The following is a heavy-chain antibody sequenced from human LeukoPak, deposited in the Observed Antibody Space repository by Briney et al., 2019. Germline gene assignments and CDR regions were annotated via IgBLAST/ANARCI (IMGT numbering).Heavy chain of an antibody. V-gene: IGHV3-21*04. D-gene: IGHD3-3*01. CDR3: AKDFWSGYHSGYFDY. J-gene: IGHJ4*02. CDR1: GFTFSSYS. CDR2: ISSSSYI. Sequence: GGSLRLSCAASGFTFSSYSMNWVRQAPGKGLEWVPSISSSSYIYYADSVKGRFTISRDNAKNSLYLQMNSLRAEDTAVYYCAKDFWSGYHSGYFDYWGQGTLVTVSS.